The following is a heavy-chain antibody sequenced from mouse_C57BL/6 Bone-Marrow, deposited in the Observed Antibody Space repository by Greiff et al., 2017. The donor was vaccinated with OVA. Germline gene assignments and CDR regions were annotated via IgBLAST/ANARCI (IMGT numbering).Heavy chain of an antibody. CDR3: ARAFYYGSRAWFAY. CDR1: GYSFTGYY. J-gene: IGHJ3*01. Sequence: VQLQQSGPELVKPGASVKISCKASGYSFTGYYMNWVKQSPEKSLEWIGEINPSTGGTTYNQKFKAKATLTVDKSSSTAYMQLKSLTSEDSAVYYCARAFYYGSRAWFAYWGQGTLVTVSA. CDR2: INPSTGGT. V-gene: IGHV1-42*01. D-gene: IGHD1-1*01.